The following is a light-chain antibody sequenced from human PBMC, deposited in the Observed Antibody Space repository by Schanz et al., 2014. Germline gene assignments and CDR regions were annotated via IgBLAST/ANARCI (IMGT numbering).Light chain of an antibody. CDR3: QQYGTSRLT. CDR1: QTVDSKD. CDR2: GTS. V-gene: IGKV3-20*01. Sequence: EIVLTQSPGTLSLSPGERATLSCRASQTVDSKDLGWYQQKPGQTPRLLMYGTSNRATGVPDRFSGSGSGTDFTLTITSLQSEDFAVYYCQQYGTSRLTFGGGTKVEIK. J-gene: IGKJ4*01.